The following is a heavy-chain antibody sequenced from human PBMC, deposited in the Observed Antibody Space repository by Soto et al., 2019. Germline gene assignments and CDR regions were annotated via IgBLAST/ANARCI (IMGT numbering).Heavy chain of an antibody. J-gene: IGHJ4*02. CDR2: IHPSDFDT. D-gene: IGHD5-12*01. V-gene: IGHV5-51*01. CDR3: AIHATGYKVP. CDR1: GYSFTSYW. Sequence: GESLKISCKGSGYSFTSYWIGWVRQMPGKGLEWMGIIHPSDFDTRYSPSFQGQVTISADKSISTAYLQWSSLRASDTAKNYRAIHATGYKVPWGREPLLTVSS.